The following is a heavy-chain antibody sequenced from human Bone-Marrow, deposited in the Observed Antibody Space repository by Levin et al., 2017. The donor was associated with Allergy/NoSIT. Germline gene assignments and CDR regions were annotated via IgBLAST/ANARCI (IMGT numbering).Heavy chain of an antibody. D-gene: IGHD3-22*01. J-gene: IGHJ2*01. Sequence: SETLSLTCIVSGGSISSGGYYWSWIRQHPGKGLEWIGYIHHSGSTYYNPSLKSRLTISVDTSKNQFSLKLSSVTAADTAVYYCARLSDSNHYHGNWYFDLWGRGTLVTVSS. V-gene: IGHV4-31*03. CDR1: GGSISSGGYY. CDR2: IHHSGST. CDR3: ARLSDSNHYHGNWYFDL.